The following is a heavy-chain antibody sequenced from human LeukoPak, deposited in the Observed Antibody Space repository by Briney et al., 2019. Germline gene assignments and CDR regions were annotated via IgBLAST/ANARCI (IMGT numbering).Heavy chain of an antibody. Sequence: GRSLRLSCAASGFTFDDYAMHWVRQAPGKGLEWVSGISWNSGSIGYADSVKGRFTISRDNAKNSLYLQMNSLRAEDTALYYCAKDKGDFWSGGMDVWGQGTTVTVSS. CDR2: ISWNSGSI. CDR1: GFTFDDYA. CDR3: AKDKGDFWSGGMDV. V-gene: IGHV3-9*01. J-gene: IGHJ6*02. D-gene: IGHD3-3*01.